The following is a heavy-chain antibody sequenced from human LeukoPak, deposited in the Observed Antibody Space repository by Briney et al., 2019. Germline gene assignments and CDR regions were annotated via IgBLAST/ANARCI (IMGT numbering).Heavy chain of an antibody. V-gene: IGHV1-18*01. J-gene: IGHJ4*02. CDR2: ISAYNGNT. CDR3: ARVTRGLYGSAAGYFDY. CDR1: GYTFTSYG. D-gene: IGHD3-10*01. Sequence: ASVKVSCKASGYTFTSYGISWVRQAPGQGLEWMGWISAYNGNTNYAQKLQGRVTMTTDTSTSTAYMELRSLRSDDTAVYYCARVTRGLYGSAAGYFDYWGQGTLVTVSS.